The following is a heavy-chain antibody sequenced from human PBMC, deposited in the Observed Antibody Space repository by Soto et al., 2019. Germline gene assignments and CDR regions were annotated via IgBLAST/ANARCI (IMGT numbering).Heavy chain of an antibody. V-gene: IGHV3-30-3*01. CDR3: ARVLGRLLWFGELSFGWFDP. D-gene: IGHD3-10*01. CDR2: ISYDGSNK. J-gene: IGHJ5*02. Sequence: WGSLRLSCAASGFTFISYAMRWVRQSPFKWLEWVAVISYDGSNKYYADSVKGRFTISRDNSKNTLYLQMNSLRAEDTAVYYCARVLGRLLWFGELSFGWFDPWGQGTLVTVSS. CDR1: GFTFISYA.